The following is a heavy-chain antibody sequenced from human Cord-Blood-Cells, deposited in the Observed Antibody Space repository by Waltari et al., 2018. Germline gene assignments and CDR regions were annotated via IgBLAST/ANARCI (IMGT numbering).Heavy chain of an antibody. J-gene: IGHJ3*02. D-gene: IGHD5-12*01. CDR2: IKHSGST. Sequence: QVQLQQWGAGLLKPSETLSLTCAVYGGSFSGYYWSWIRQPPGKGLEWIGEIKHSGSTNYNPSLKSRVTISVDTSNNQFSLKLSSVTAADTAVYYCACRDGYNDAFDIWGQGTMVTVSS. CDR1: GGSFSGYY. V-gene: IGHV4-34*01. CDR3: ACRDGYNDAFDI.